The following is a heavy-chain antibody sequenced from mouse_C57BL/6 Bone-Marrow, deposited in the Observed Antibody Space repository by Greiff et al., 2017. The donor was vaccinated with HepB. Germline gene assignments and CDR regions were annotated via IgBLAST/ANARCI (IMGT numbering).Heavy chain of an antibody. V-gene: IGHV4-1*01. J-gene: IGHJ4*01. CDR2: INPDSSTI. CDR1: GIDFSRYW. CDR3: ARPAAQATYAMDY. Sequence: DVKLQESGGGLVQPGGSLKLSCAASGIDFSRYWMSWVRRAPGKGLEWIGEINPDSSTINYAPSLKDKFIISRDNAKNTLYLQMSKVRSEDTALYYCARPAAQATYAMDYWGQGTSVTVSS. D-gene: IGHD3-2*02.